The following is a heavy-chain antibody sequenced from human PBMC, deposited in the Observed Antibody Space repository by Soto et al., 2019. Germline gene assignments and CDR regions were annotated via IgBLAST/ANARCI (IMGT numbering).Heavy chain of an antibody. CDR1: GGSIRSGGYY. J-gene: IGHJ5*02. CDR3: ARGGRFYYNNWFDP. Sequence: ASETLSLTCTVSGGSIRSGGYYWSWIRQHPGKGLEWIGYIYDSGSTYYNPSLKSRVTISVDTSKNQFSLKLSSVTAADTAVYYCARGGRFYYNNWFDPWGQGTLVTVSS. D-gene: IGHD3-22*01. CDR2: IYDSGST. V-gene: IGHV4-31*03.